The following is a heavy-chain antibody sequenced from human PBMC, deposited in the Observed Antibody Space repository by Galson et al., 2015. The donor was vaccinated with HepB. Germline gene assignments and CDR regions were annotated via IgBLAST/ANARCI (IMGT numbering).Heavy chain of an antibody. CDR1: GFTFDDYA. V-gene: IGHV3-9*01. CDR3: AKGFRLAAAGIEVDY. CDR2: ISWNSGSI. J-gene: IGHJ4*02. D-gene: IGHD6-13*01. Sequence: SLRLSCAASGFTFDDYAMHWVRQAPGKGLEWVSGISWNSGSIGYADSVKGRFTISRDNAKNSLYLQINSLRAEDTALYYCAKGFRLAAAGIEVDYWGQGTLVTVSS.